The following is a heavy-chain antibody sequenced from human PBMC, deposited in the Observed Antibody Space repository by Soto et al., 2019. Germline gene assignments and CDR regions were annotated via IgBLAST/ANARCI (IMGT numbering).Heavy chain of an antibody. CDR1: GFNFNSYT. J-gene: IGHJ6*02. V-gene: IGHV3-21*01. CDR2: ISSSGYI. CDR3: AREETAWPLAYGLDV. Sequence: PGGSLRLSCAASGFNFNSYTINWVRQAPGKRLEWLSSISSSGYIFSTDSVRGRFTISRDNAKNSVYLQMDSLRAEDTAVYYCAREETAWPLAYGLDVWGQGTTVTVSS. D-gene: IGHD2-21*02.